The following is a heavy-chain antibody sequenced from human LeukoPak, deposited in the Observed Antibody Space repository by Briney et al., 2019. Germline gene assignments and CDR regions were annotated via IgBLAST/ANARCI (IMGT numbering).Heavy chain of an antibody. CDR1: GYTFTSYG. V-gene: IGHV1-18*01. D-gene: IGHD2-21*02. CDR3: ASGPYCGGDCYSYFDY. J-gene: IGHJ4*02. CDR2: ISAYNGNT. Sequence: GASVKVSCKASGYTFTSYGISWVRQAPGRGLEWMGWISAYNGNTNYAQKLQGRVTMTTDTSTSTAYMELRSLRSDDTAVYYCASGPYCGGDCYSYFDYWGQGTLVTVSS.